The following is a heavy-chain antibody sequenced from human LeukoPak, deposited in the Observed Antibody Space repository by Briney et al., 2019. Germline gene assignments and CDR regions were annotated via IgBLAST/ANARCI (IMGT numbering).Heavy chain of an antibody. D-gene: IGHD4-23*01. CDR3: ARDFFYGGNRYYFDD. Sequence: SETLSLTCTVSGCSISSYYWSWIRQPAGKGLEWIGRIYTSGSTNYNPSLKSRVTMSVDTYKNQFSLKLSSVTAADTAVYYCARDFFYGGNRYYFDDWGQGTLVTVSS. V-gene: IGHV4-4*07. J-gene: IGHJ4*02. CDR1: GCSISSYY. CDR2: IYTSGST.